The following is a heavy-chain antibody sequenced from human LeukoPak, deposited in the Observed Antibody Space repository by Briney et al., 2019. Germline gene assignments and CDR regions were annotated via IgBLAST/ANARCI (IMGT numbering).Heavy chain of an antibody. Sequence: ASVKVSCKASGGTFSSYAISWVRQAPGQGLEWMGWMNPNSGNTGYAQEFQGRVTMTRNTSISTAYMELSSLRSEDTAVYYCASEYSGYDNNWFDPWGQGTLVTVSS. J-gene: IGHJ5*02. CDR3: ASEYSGYDNNWFDP. D-gene: IGHD5-12*01. CDR2: MNPNSGNT. V-gene: IGHV1-8*02. CDR1: GGTFSSYA.